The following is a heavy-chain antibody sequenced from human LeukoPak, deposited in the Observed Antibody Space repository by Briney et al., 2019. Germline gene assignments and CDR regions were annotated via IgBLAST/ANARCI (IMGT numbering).Heavy chain of an antibody. CDR2: MNHSGYT. J-gene: IGHJ4*02. CDR1: GGSLSGYS. CDR3: ARGHVLLWFGIEDTPPAAD. Sequence: SETLSLTCDVYGGSLSGYSWTWIRQPPGKGLEWIGEMNHSGYTNYNPSLKSRVTFSVDTSKKYFSLKLSSVTAADTAVYYCARGHVLLWFGIEDTPPAADWGQGTLVSVSS. D-gene: IGHD3-10*01. V-gene: IGHV4-34*01.